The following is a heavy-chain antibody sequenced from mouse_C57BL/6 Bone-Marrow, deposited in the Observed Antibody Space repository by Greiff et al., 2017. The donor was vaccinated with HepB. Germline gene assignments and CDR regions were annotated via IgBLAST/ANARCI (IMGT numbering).Heavy chain of an antibody. D-gene: IGHD1-1*01. V-gene: IGHV1-52*01. CDR2: IDPSDSET. J-gene: IGHJ2*01. Sequence: QVQLQQPGAELVRPGSSVKLSCKASGYTFTSYWMHWVKQRPIQGLEWIGNIDPSDSETHYNQKFKDKATLTVDKSSSTAYMQLSSLTSEDSAVYYCASRLYGRGGFDYWGQGTTLTVSS. CDR1: GYTFTSYW. CDR3: ASRLYGRGGFDY.